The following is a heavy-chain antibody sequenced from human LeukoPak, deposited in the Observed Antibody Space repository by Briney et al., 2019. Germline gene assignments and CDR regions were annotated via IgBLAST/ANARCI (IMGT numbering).Heavy chain of an antibody. D-gene: IGHD5-18*01. CDR2: INHSGST. Sequence: SETLSLTCAVYGGSFSGYYWSWIRQPPGKGLEWIGEINHSGSTNYNPSLKSRVTISVDTSKNQFSLKLSSVTAADTAVYYCARARTIQLRLRGDPFDPWGQGTLVTVPS. CDR1: GGSFSGYY. J-gene: IGHJ5*02. V-gene: IGHV4-34*01. CDR3: ARARTIQLRLRGDPFDP.